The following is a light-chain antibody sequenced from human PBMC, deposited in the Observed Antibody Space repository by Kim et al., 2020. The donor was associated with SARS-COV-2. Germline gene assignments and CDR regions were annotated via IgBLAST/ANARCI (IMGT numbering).Light chain of an antibody. CDR3: QQYGSSLYS. V-gene: IGKV3-20*01. J-gene: IGKJ2*03. CDR1: QSVSSSY. Sequence: LSPGERATLCCRASQSVSSSYLAWYQQKPGQAPRLLIYGASSRATGIPDRFSGSGSGTDFTLTISRLEPKDFAVYYCQQYGSSLYSFGQGTKLEI. CDR2: GAS.